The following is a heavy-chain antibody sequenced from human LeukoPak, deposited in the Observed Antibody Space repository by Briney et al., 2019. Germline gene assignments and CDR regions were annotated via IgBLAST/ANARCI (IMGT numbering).Heavy chain of an antibody. J-gene: IGHJ6*03. CDR3: ASSRLGYCSSTSCYLAPYYMEV. CDR2: INHSGST. D-gene: IGHD2-2*01. Sequence: PSETLSLTCAVYGGSLSGYYLSWLRQPPGKGLEWIGEINHSGSTNYNPSLKSRVTISVDTSKNQFSLKLSSVTAADTAVYYCASSRLGYCSSTSCYLAPYYMEVWGKGTTVTVSS. V-gene: IGHV4-34*01. CDR1: GGSLSGYY.